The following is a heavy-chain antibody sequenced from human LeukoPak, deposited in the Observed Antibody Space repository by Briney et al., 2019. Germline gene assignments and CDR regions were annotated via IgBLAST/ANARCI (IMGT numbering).Heavy chain of an antibody. CDR2: ISAYNGNT. D-gene: IGHD1-26*01. J-gene: IGHJ4*02. CDR1: GYTVTSYG. CDR3: ARDISLLPADY. V-gene: IGHV1-18*01. Sequence: ASVKVSCKASGYTVTSYGIGRVRQAPGQGLEWMGWISAYNGNTNYAQKLQGRVTMTTDTSTSTAYMELRSLRSDDTAVYYCARDISLLPADYWGQGTLVTLSS.